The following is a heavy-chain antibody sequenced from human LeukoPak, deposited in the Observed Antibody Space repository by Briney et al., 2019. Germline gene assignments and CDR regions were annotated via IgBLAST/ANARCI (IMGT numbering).Heavy chain of an antibody. V-gene: IGHV4-59*01. CDR1: GFTFSNYA. Sequence: LRLSCAASGFTFSNYAMSWVRQAPGKGLEYIAYIHYSGTTNYSPSLKSRVTLSVDTSKSQVSLKLNSLTAADTAVYYCAGGGYCSRSSCFAPLFDYWGQGTLVTVSS. CDR2: IHYSGTT. J-gene: IGHJ4*02. D-gene: IGHD2-2*01. CDR3: AGGGYCSRSSCFAPLFDY.